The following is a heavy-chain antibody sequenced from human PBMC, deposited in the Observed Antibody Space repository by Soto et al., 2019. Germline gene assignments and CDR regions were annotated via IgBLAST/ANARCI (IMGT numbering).Heavy chain of an antibody. D-gene: IGHD6-13*01. CDR3: AKIPHSSSWYLDAFDI. CDR2: ISGSGGST. V-gene: IGHV3-23*01. CDR1: GFTFSSYA. Sequence: EVQLLESGGGLVQPGGSLRLSCAASGFTFSSYAMSWVRQAPGKGLEWVSAISGSGGSTYYADSVKGRFTISRDNSKNTLYLLMNSLSAVDTAVYDCAKIPHSSSWYLDAFDIWGQGTMVTVSS. J-gene: IGHJ3*02.